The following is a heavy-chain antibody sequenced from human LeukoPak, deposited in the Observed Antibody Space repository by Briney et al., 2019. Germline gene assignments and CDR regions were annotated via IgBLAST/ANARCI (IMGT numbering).Heavy chain of an antibody. Sequence: ASVKVSCKVSGYTLTELSMHWVRQAPGKGLEWMGGFYPEDGETIYAQKFQGRVTMTEDTSTDTAYMELSSLRSEDTAVYYCATDLPCGGDCYSQYFQHWGQGTLVTVSS. CDR3: ATDLPCGGDCYSQYFQH. CDR1: GYTLTELS. CDR2: FYPEDGET. V-gene: IGHV1-24*01. D-gene: IGHD2-21*02. J-gene: IGHJ1*01.